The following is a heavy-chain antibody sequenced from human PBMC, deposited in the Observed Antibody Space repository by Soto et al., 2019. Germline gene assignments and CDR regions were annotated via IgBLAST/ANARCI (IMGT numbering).Heavy chain of an antibody. Sequence: EVQVVESGGGLVQPGGSLTLSCAASGFTFSDHYMDWVRQAPGKGLEWVGRIRDKAHSYTTQYAPSVQGRFTISRDDSXXXXXXXXXXXXXXXTXXXYCAKFGYXXXTRFD. D-gene: IGHD3-10*02. V-gene: IGHV3-72*01. J-gene: IGHJ5*01. CDR1: GFTFSDHY. CDR3: AKFGYXXXTRFD. CDR2: IRDKAHSYTT.